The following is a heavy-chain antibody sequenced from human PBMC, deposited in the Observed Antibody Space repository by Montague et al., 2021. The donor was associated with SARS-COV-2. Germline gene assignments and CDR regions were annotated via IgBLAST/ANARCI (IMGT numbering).Heavy chain of an antibody. CDR3: ARDSYTKGDY. J-gene: IGHJ4*02. V-gene: IGHV3-7*03. CDR2: INGDGSAK. Sequence: RLSCAASGFSFSTDWVSWVRQAPGKGLEWVANINGDGSAKSYVGSVKGRFTISRDNANNSLYLQMNSLRAEDTAVYYCARDSYTKGDYWGQGTLVSVSS. CDR1: GFSFSTDW. D-gene: IGHD4-11*01.